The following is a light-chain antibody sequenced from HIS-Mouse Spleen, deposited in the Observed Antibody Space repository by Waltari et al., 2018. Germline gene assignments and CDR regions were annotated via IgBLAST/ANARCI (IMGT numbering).Light chain of an antibody. CDR2: DVS. J-gene: IGLJ1*01. V-gene: IGLV2-14*03. Sequence: QSALTQPASVSGSPGQSITISCTGTSSDVGGYTYVSWDQQHPGKAPKLMIYDVSNRPSGVSNRFSGSKSGNTASLTISGLQAEDEADYYCSSYTSSSTYVFGTGTKVTVL. CDR1: SSDVGGYTY. CDR3: SSYTSSSTYV.